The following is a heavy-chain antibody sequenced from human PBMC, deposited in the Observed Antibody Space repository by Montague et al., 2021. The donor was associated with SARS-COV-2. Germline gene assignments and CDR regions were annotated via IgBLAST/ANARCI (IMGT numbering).Heavy chain of an antibody. V-gene: IGHV4-4*02. CDR2: IYHSGST. Sequence: SETLSLTCAVSGGSIRSSNWWSWVRQPPGKGLEWIGEIYHSGSTNYNPSLKSRVTISVDKSKNQFSLKLGSVTAADTAVYYCARRPLGYYYYGMDVWGQGTTVTVSS. CDR1: GGSIRSSNW. CDR3: ARRPLGYYYYGMDV. J-gene: IGHJ6*02.